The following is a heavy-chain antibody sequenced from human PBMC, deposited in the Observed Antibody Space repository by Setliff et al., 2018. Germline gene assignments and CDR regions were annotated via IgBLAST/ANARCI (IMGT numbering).Heavy chain of an antibody. Sequence: SETLSLTCAVYGGSFSGYYWSWIRQPPGKGLEWIGEINHSGSTNYNPSLKSRVTISVDTSKNQFSLKLSSVTAADTAVYYCARDPLTTTVQHAFDIWGQGTMVTVSS. CDR3: ARDPLTTTVQHAFDI. CDR1: GGSFSGYY. V-gene: IGHV4-34*01. D-gene: IGHD4-4*01. CDR2: INHSGST. J-gene: IGHJ3*02.